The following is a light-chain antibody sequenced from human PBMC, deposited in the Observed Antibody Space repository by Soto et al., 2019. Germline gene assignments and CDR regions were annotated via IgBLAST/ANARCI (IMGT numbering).Light chain of an antibody. J-gene: IGKJ1*01. Sequence: DIQMTQSPSSLSASVGDRITITCRANQSISFYLNWFQQKPGKAPKLLIYAASSLKAGVPSRFSGSGSGTDFNLTISSLQPEDIATYYCQQYDSLPRTFGQGTKVDIK. CDR2: AAS. V-gene: IGKV1-33*01. CDR3: QQYDSLPRT. CDR1: QSISFY.